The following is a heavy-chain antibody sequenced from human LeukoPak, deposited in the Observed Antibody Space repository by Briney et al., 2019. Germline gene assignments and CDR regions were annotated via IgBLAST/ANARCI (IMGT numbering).Heavy chain of an antibody. Sequence: PRGSLRLSCAASGFTFSNFWIHWVRQAPGKGLVWVSRIYGDGTTTSYADSVKGRFTISRDNAKNTLYLQMNSLRAEDTAVYYCARGPGAYCGGDCPDYWGQGILVTVSS. D-gene: IGHD2-21*02. CDR3: ARGPGAYCGGDCPDY. V-gene: IGHV3-74*01. J-gene: IGHJ4*02. CDR2: IYGDGTTT. CDR1: GFTFSNFW.